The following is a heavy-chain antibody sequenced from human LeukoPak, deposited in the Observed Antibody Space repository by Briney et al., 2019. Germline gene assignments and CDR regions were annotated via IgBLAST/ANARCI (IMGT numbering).Heavy chain of an antibody. D-gene: IGHD3-22*01. CDR3: ARGGYYDSSARGWSTWQVPGY. CDR1: GGSISSSSYY. CDR2: IYYSGST. Sequence: SETLSLTCTVSGGSISSSSYYWGWIRQPPGKGLEWIGSIYYSGSTYYNPSLKSRVTISVDTSKNQFSLKLSSVTAADTAVYYCARGGYYDSSARGWSTWQVPGYWGQGTLVTVSS. J-gene: IGHJ4*02. V-gene: IGHV4-39*07.